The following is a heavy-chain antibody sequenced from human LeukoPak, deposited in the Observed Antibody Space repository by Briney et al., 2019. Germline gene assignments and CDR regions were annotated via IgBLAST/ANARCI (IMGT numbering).Heavy chain of an antibody. CDR3: VRDTGNFEIDY. CDR2: VPYNGNT. Sequence: PSETLSLICSVSGGSIASGSYYWGWVRQSPGKGLDWIGSVPYNGNTYYNPSLNNRVTISADTSMNQFFLRLSPVTAADTAVYFCVRDTGNFEIDYWGQGTLVTVSS. J-gene: IGHJ4*02. V-gene: IGHV4-39*02. CDR1: GGSIASGSYY. D-gene: IGHD1-7*01.